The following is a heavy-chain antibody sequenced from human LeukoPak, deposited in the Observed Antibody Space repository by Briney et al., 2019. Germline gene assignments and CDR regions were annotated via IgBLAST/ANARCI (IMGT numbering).Heavy chain of an antibody. CDR2: TYYRSKWYN. D-gene: IGHD6-13*01. J-gene: IGHJ4*02. CDR1: GDSVSSNSAA. V-gene: IGHV6-1*01. CDR3: ARDHDPARFSSWYHHLFDY. Sequence: SQTLSLTCAISGDSVSSNSAAWNWIRQSPSRGLEWLGRTYYRSKWYNDYAVSVKSRITINPDTSKNQFSLQLNSVTPEDTAVYYCARDHDPARFSSWYHHLFDYWGQGTLVTVSS.